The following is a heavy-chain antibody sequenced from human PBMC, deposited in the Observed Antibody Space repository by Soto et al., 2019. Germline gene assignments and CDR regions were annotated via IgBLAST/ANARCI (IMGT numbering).Heavy chain of an antibody. CDR1: GYTFTSYY. CDR3: ARDLLGGSYYKARPGPPNY. V-gene: IGHV1-46*01. J-gene: IGHJ4*02. Sequence: ASVKVSCKASGYTFTSYYMHWVRQAPGQGLEWMGIINPSGGSTSYAQKFQGRVTMTRDTSTSTVYMELSSLRSEDTAVYYCARDLLGGSYYKARPGPPNYWGQGTRVTVAS. CDR2: INPSGGST. D-gene: IGHD1-26*01.